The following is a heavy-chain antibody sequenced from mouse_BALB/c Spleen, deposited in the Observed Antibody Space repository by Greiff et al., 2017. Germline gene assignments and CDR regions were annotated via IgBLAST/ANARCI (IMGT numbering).Heavy chain of an antibody. V-gene: IGHV5-4*02. CDR1: GFTFSDYY. Sequence: EVQLQESGGGLVKPGGSLKLSCAASGFTFSDYYMYWVRQTPEKRLEWVATISDGGSYTYYPDSVKGRFTISRDNAKNNLYLQMSSLKSEDTAMYYCARGGYSHYFDYWGQGTTLTVSS. D-gene: IGHD2-3*01. CDR3: ARGGYSHYFDY. CDR2: ISDGGSYT. J-gene: IGHJ2*01.